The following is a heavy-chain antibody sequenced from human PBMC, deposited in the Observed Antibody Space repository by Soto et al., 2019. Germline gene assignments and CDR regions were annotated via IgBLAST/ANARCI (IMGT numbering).Heavy chain of an antibody. V-gene: IGHV3-30*03. CDR2: TSYDGTNK. CDR3: ARGLEYSSSPQFDY. CDR1: GFTFSSYN. J-gene: IGHJ4*02. D-gene: IGHD6-6*01. Sequence: PGGSLRLSCAGSGFTFSSYNIHWIRQAPGKGLEWVASTSYDGTNKYYLDSVKGRFTISRDNSKSTLYLQMNSLRAEGTALYYCARGLEYSSSPQFDYWGQGTLVTVSS.